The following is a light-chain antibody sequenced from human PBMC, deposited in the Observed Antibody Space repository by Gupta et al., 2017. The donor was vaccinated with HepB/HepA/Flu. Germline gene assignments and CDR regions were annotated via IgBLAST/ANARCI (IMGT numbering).Light chain of an antibody. V-gene: IGKV3-15*01. CDR3: QKYNDWPRT. Sequence: EIVIKPAPATLSGSPGERATVPCRASQSVSSNLAWFQQKPGQAPRLLLDGSSSRATGIPARFSGSGSGTEFPLPTAGLQSEDLAVYSCQKYNDWPRTFGQGTKVEIK. CDR2: GSS. CDR1: QSVSSN. J-gene: IGKJ1*01.